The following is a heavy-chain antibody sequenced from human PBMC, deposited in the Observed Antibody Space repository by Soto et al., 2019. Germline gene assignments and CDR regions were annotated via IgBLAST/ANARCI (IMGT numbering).Heavy chain of an antibody. D-gene: IGHD3-22*01. V-gene: IGHV3-30-3*01. CDR1: GFTFSSYA. CDR2: ISYDGSNK. Sequence: GGSLRLSCAASGFTFSSYAMHWVRQAPGKGLEWVAVISYDGSNKYYADSVKGRFTISRDNSKNTLYLQMNSLRAEDTAVYYCARDREHYYDSSGPSYYFDYWGQGTLVTVSS. CDR3: ARDREHYYDSSGPSYYFDY. J-gene: IGHJ4*02.